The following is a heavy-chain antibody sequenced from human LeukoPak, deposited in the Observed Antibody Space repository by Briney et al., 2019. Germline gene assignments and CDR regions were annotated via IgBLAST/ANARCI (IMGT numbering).Heavy chain of an antibody. CDR3: ARQKDFWCFNWFDP. Sequence: PSETLSLTCAVSGGSFSGYYWSWIRKPQGPGQELIGEINHSGSTNYNPFLKRRVTISVEPSTNQFSLELSSVTAADAAVDYCARQKDFWCFNWFDPWGQGTLVTVSS. J-gene: IGHJ5*02. CDR2: INHSGST. V-gene: IGHV4-34*01. CDR1: GGSFSGYY. D-gene: IGHD3-3*01.